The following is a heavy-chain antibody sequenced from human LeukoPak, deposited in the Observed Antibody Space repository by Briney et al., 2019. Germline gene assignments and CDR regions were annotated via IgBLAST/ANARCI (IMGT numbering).Heavy chain of an antibody. CDR1: GFTFSSYG. D-gene: IGHD2-21*02. V-gene: IGHV3-30*02. Sequence: PGGSLRLSCAASGFTFSSYGMHWVRQAPGKGLEWVAFIRYDGSNKYYADSVKGRFTISRDNSKNTLYLQMNSLRAEDTAVYYCARAYCGGDCYEVGLGSWGQGTLVTVSS. CDR3: ARAYCGGDCYEVGLGS. CDR2: IRYDGSNK. J-gene: IGHJ4*02.